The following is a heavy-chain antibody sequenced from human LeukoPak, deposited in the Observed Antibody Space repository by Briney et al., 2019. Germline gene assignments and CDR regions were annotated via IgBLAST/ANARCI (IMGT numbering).Heavy chain of an antibody. V-gene: IGHV3-48*01. CDR3: AREWGNSVLPLDY. Sequence: GGSLRLSCAASGFTFSDYSMNWVRQAPGKGLEWISYIGGRGDGISYADSVKGRFIVSRDNAKNSLFLQMNRLRGEDTAVYFCAREWGNSVLPLDYWGQGTLVTVSP. CDR1: GFTFSDYS. J-gene: IGHJ4*02. D-gene: IGHD3-16*01. CDR2: IGGRGDGI.